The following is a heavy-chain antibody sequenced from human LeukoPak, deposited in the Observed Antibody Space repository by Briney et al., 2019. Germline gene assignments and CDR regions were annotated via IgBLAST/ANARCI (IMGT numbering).Heavy chain of an antibody. CDR1: GFNFRAFT. Sequence: GGSLRLSCGAFGFNFRAFTMHWVRQAPGKGLEWVSLFSRNGVTTYYAESVRGRFTISRDNSKNSVYLQMDSLTTEDTAVYYCAKEKDTIYFDLWGQGTMVTVSA. CDR2: FSRNGVTT. CDR3: AKEKDTIYFDL. V-gene: IGHV3-43*01. J-gene: IGHJ3*01. D-gene: IGHD2-15*01.